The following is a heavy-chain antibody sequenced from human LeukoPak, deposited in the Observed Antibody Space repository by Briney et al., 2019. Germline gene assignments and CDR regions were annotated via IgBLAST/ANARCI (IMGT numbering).Heavy chain of an antibody. D-gene: IGHD3-10*01. Sequence: GGSLRLSCAASGFTFSRYWMSWVRQAPGQGLEWVAAIKQDGSETYYVDSVKGRFTISRDNAKNSLHLQMNSLRAEDAAVFYCARMDYYTSGTYTYPNFDYWGQGTLVTVSS. CDR3: ARMDYYTSGTYTYPNFDY. V-gene: IGHV3-7*03. J-gene: IGHJ4*02. CDR1: GFTFSRYW. CDR2: IKQDGSET.